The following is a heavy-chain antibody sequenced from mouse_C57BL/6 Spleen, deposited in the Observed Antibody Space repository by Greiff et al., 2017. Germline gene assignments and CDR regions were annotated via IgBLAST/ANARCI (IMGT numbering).Heavy chain of an antibody. CDR1: GYAFSSSW. V-gene: IGHV1-82*01. J-gene: IGHJ2*01. CDR3: AKNYGSSYLFDY. CDR2: IYPGDGDT. D-gene: IGHD1-1*01. Sequence: QVQLKQSGPELVKPGASVKISCKASGYAFSSSWMNWVKQRPGKGLEWIGRIYPGDGDTNYNGKFKGKATLPADKSSSTAYMQLSSLTSEDSAVYFCAKNYGSSYLFDYWGQGTTLTVSS.